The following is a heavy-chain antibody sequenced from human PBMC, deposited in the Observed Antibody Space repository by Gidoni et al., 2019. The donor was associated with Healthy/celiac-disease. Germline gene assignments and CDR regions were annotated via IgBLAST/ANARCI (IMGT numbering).Heavy chain of an antibody. D-gene: IGHD3-3*01. V-gene: IGHV3-30*18. CDR2: ISYDGSNK. J-gene: IGHJ4*02. Sequence: QVQLVESGGGVVQPGRSLRLSCAASGFTFSSYGMHWVRQAPGKGLEWVAVISYDGSNKYYADSVKGRFTISRDNSKNTLYLQMNSLRAEDTAVYYCAKDSGITIFGVVSAIDYWGQGTLVTVSS. CDR3: AKDSGITIFGVVSAIDY. CDR1: GFTFSSYG.